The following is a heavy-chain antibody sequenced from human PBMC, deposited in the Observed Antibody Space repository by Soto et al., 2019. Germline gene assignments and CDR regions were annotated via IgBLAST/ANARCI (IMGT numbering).Heavy chain of an antibody. J-gene: IGHJ4*02. V-gene: IGHV3-48*02. CDR3: SRDEEGIAVAGGDY. CDR1: GFTFSSYS. Sequence: GGSLRLSCAASGFTFSSYSMNWVRQAPGKGLEWVSYISSSSSTIYYADSVKGRFTISRDNAKNTLYLQMNRLRDEDTAVYYCSRDEEGIAVAGGDYWGQGTLVTVSS. D-gene: IGHD6-19*01. CDR2: ISSSSSTI.